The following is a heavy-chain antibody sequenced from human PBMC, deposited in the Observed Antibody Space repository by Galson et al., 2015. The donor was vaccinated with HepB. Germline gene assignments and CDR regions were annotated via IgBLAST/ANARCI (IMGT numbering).Heavy chain of an antibody. V-gene: IGHV3-11*06. D-gene: IGHD3-3*01. CDR2: ISSSSSYT. J-gene: IGHJ4*02. CDR1: GFTFSDYY. CDR3: ARALSSGYRTYYFDY. Sequence: LRLSCAASGFTFSDYYMSWIRQAPGKGLEWVSYISSSSSYTNYADSVKGRFTISRDNAKNSLYLQMNSLRAEDTAVYYCARALSSGYRTYYFDYWGQGTLVTVSS.